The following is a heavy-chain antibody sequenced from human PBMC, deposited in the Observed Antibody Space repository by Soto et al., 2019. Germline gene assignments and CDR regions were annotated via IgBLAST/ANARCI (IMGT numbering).Heavy chain of an antibody. D-gene: IGHD6-13*01. Sequence: EVQLVESGGGLVQPGRSLRLSCAASGFTFDDYAMHWVRQAPGKGLEWVSGISWNSGSIGYADSVKGRFTISRDNAKNSLYLHMNSLRADDTAVYYCAKDSKIAAAGHAMDVWGQGTTVTVSS. CDR3: AKDSKIAAAGHAMDV. J-gene: IGHJ6*02. CDR1: GFTFDDYA. CDR2: ISWNSGSI. V-gene: IGHV3-9*01.